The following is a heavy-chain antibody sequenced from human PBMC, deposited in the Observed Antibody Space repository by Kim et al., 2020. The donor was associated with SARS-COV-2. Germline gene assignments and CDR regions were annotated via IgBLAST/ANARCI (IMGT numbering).Heavy chain of an antibody. CDR2: IRSKAYGGTT. D-gene: IGHD4-17*01. CDR1: GFTFGDYA. V-gene: IGHV3-49*03. J-gene: IGHJ4*02. Sequence: GGSLRLSCTASGFTFGDYAMSWFRQAPGKGLEWVGFIRSKAYGGTTEYAASVKGRFTISRDDSKSIAYLQMNSLKTEDTAVHYCTSTTVTTGFDYWGQGTLVTVSS. CDR3: TSTTVTTGFDY.